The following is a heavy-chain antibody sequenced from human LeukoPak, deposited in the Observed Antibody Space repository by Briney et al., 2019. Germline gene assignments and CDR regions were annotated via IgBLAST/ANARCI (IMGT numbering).Heavy chain of an antibody. CDR1: GDSISSSSYY. Sequence: PSETLSLTCTVSGDSISSSSYYWDWIRQPPGKGLEWIGSVYYTGSTDYNSSLKSRVTISVDTSKNQFSLRLSSVTAADTAVYYCARRYCTGGTCYSDRGAFDIWGQGTMVTVSS. CDR2: VYYTGST. V-gene: IGHV4-39*07. D-gene: IGHD2-15*01. CDR3: ARRYCTGGTCYSDRGAFDI. J-gene: IGHJ3*02.